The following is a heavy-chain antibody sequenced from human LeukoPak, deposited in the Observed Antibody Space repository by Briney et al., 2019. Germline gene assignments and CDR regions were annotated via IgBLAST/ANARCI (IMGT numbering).Heavy chain of an antibody. CDR1: GFTFDDHA. Sequence: GRSLRLSCAASGFTFDDHAMHWVRQAPGKGLEWVSGISWNSGKIGYADSVKGRFTISRDNAKNSPYLQINSLRAEDTALYYCAKDVGYSFGSTFDYWGQGTLVTVSS. CDR3: AKDVGYSFGSTFDY. CDR2: ISWNSGKI. V-gene: IGHV3-9*01. D-gene: IGHD5-18*01. J-gene: IGHJ4*02.